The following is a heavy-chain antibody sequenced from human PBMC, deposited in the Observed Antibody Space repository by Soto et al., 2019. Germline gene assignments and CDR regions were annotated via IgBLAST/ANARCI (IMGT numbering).Heavy chain of an antibody. CDR1: GFTFTISA. Sequence: SVKVSCKASGFTFTISAVLWVRQARGQRLEWIGWIVVGSGNTNNAQKFQERVTITRDMSTSTAYMELSSLRSEDTAVYYCAANPGYSNGWYILGDSFDIWGQGTMVTVS. D-gene: IGHD6-13*01. CDR3: AANPGYSNGWYILGDSFDI. V-gene: IGHV1-58*01. CDR2: IVVGSGNT. J-gene: IGHJ3*02.